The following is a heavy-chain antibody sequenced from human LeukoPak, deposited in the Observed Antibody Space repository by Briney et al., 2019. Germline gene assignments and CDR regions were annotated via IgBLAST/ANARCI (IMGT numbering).Heavy chain of an antibody. V-gene: IGHV3-7*01. Sequence: GGSLRLSCAASGFTFSSYWMSWVRQAPGKGLEWVANIKQDGSEKYYVDSVKGRFTISRDNAKNSLYLQMNGLRAEDTAVYYCARDSSGWDDAFDIWGQGTMVTVSS. J-gene: IGHJ3*02. CDR2: IKQDGSEK. CDR3: ARDSSGWDDAFDI. D-gene: IGHD6-19*01. CDR1: GFTFSSYW.